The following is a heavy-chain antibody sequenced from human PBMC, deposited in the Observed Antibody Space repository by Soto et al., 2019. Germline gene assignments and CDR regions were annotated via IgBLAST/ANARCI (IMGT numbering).Heavy chain of an antibody. J-gene: IGHJ4*02. CDR2: ISGAGDIT. Sequence: EVQLLESGGDLVQPGGSLRLSCAASGFIFHSYAITWVRQAPGKGLEWVATISGAGDITYYADFVKGRFTISRDNSKNTLSLQMNRLRADDTAVYYCAKDGHMVMTDIEWFWGQGTLVSVSS. D-gene: IGHD2-21*02. CDR3: AKDGHMVMTDIEWF. V-gene: IGHV3-23*01. CDR1: GFIFHSYA.